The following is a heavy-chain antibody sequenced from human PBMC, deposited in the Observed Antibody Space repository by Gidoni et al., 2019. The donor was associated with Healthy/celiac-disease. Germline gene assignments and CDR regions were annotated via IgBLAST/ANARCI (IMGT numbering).Heavy chain of an antibody. CDR2: INHSGRT. CDR1: GWSFSGYY. CDR3: ARVGWKQQLVRGPFDY. J-gene: IGHJ4*02. D-gene: IGHD6-13*01. V-gene: IGHV4-34*01. Sequence: QVQLQPWGAGLLKPSETLSLTCPVYGWSFSGYYWSWIRQTPGKGLEWIGEINHSGRTNYNPPLKSRVTISVDTSKNQFSLKLSSVTAADTAVYYCARVGWKQQLVRGPFDYWGQGTLVTVSS.